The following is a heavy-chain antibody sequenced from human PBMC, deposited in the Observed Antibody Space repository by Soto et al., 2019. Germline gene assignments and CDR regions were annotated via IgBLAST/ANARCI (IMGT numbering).Heavy chain of an antibody. CDR1: CRYIIGGGGY. CDR3: ASRGTTTDCTGGSCYARGFDY. J-gene: IGHJ4*02. D-gene: IGHD2-15*01. Sequence: SVTMCVTCTVACRYIIGGGGYWSWIKKPPGTGLEWIGHIYYSGSTYYNPSLKSRVTISVDTSKNQFSLKLSSVTAADTAVYYCASRGTTTDCTGGSCYARGFDYWGQGTLVTVSS. CDR2: IYYSGST. V-gene: IGHV4-30-4*01.